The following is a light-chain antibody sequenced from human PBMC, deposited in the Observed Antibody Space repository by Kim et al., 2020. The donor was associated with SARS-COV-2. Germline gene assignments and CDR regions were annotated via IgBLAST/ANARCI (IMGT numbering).Light chain of an antibody. CDR1: TIGSKS. CDR3: QVWDNNSDHVV. J-gene: IGLJ2*01. V-gene: IGLV3-21*04. Sequence: APGKTASLTCGGDTIGSKSVHWYQQKPGQAPVQVMYYDSDRPSGIPERFSGSNSGNTATLTISRVEAGDEADYYCQVWDNNSDHVVFGGGTQLTVL. CDR2: YDS.